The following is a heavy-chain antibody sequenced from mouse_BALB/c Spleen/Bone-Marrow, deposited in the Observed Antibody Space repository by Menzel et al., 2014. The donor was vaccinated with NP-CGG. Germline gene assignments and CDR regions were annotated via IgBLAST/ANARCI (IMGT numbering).Heavy chain of an antibody. CDR2: IRNKANGYTT. D-gene: IGHD2-13*01. J-gene: IGHJ3*01. V-gene: IGHV7-3*02. CDR1: GFTFTDYY. CDR3: ARVYFDDYEAWFAY. Sequence: EVHLVESGGGLVQPGGSLRLSCATSGFTFTDYYMSWVRQPPGKALEWLGFIRNKANGYTTEYSASVKGRFTISRDNSQSILFLQMNTLRTDDSAIYYCARVYFDDYEAWFAYWGQGTLVTVSA.